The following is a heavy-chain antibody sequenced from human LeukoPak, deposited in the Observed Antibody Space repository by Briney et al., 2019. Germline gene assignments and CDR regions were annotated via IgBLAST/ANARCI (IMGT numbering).Heavy chain of an antibody. D-gene: IGHD3-10*01. J-gene: IGHJ4*02. CDR2: IIPILGIA. CDR1: GYTFTSYD. Sequence: VASVKVSCKASGYTFTSYDINWVRQATGQGLEWMGRIIPILGIANYAQKFQGRVTITADKSTSTAYMELSSLRSEDTAVYYCARDPSGYFDYWGQGTLVTVSS. CDR3: ARDPSGYFDY. V-gene: IGHV1-69*04.